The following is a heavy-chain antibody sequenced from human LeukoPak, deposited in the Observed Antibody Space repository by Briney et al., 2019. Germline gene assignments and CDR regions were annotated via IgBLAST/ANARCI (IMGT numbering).Heavy chain of an antibody. CDR2: ISSSSSYI. D-gene: IGHD3-22*01. CDR3: ARDPERYYDSSGLLPFDY. CDR1: GFTFSSYS. J-gene: IGHJ4*02. V-gene: IGHV3-21*01. Sequence: PGGSLRLSCAASGFTFSSYSMNWVRQAPGKGLEWVSSISSSSSYIYYADSVKGRFTISRDNAKNSLYLQMNSLRAEDTAVYYCARDPERYYDSSGLLPFDYWGQGTLVTVSS.